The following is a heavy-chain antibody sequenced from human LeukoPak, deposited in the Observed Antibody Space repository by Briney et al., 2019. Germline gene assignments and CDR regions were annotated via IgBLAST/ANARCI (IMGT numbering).Heavy chain of an antibody. D-gene: IGHD5-12*01. CDR2: TSGRGVNS. CDR1: GFTLRSYD. CDR3: AKEYSGYDFDY. V-gene: IGHV3-23*01. Sequence: GSLRLSCAASGFTLRSYDMSWVRQAPGKGLGWVAATSGRGVNSYYADSVRGRFTISRDNSQNTLYLQMDSLRAEDTALYYCAKEYSGYDFDYWGQGTLVTVSS. J-gene: IGHJ4*02.